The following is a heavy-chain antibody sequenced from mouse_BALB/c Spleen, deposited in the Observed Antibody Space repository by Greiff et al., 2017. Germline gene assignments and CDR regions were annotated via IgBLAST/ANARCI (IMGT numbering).Heavy chain of an antibody. D-gene: IGHD2-2*01. CDR2: IWRGGST. Sequence: VQLQQSGPSLVQPSQSLSITCTVSGFSLTSYGVHWVRQSPGKGLEWLGVIWRGGSTDYNAAFMSRLSITKDNSKSQVFFKMNSLQADDTAIYYCAKNFYYGYPYAMDYWGQGTSVTVSS. CDR3: AKNFYYGYPYAMDY. CDR1: GFSLTSYG. V-gene: IGHV2-5-1*01. J-gene: IGHJ4*01.